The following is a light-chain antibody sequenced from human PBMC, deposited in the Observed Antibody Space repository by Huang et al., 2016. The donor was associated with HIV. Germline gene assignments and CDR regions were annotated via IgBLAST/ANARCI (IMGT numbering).Light chain of an antibody. J-gene: IGKJ4*01. CDR2: DAS. CDR1: QDISNY. Sequence: DIQMTQSPSSLSASVGDRVTITCQASQDISNYLNWYQQKPGKAPKLLIYDASNLETGVPSRFSGSGSGTDCTFTIRSLQPEDIATYFCQQYDNLPLTFGGGTKVEIK. V-gene: IGKV1-33*01. CDR3: QQYDNLPLT.